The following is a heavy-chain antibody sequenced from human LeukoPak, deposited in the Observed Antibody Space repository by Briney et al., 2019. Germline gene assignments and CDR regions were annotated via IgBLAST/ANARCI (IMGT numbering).Heavy chain of an antibody. CDR2: IYYSGST. CDR3: ARVGGSSWYPDAFDI. D-gene: IGHD6-13*01. Sequence: SETLSLTCTVSGGSISSYYWSWIRQPPGKGLEWIGYIYYSGSTNYNPSLKSRVTISVDTSKNQFSLKLSSVTAADTAVYYCARVGGSSWYPDAFDIWGQGTMVTVSS. V-gene: IGHV4-59*01. CDR1: GGSISSYY. J-gene: IGHJ3*02.